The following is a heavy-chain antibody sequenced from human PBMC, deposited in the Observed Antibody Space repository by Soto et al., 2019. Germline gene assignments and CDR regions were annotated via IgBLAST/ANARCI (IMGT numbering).Heavy chain of an antibody. CDR3: ARAPRIAAAYYYYYGMDV. CDR1: GGAFSSYA. CDR2: IIPIFGTA. Sequence: SVKVSCKASGGAFSSYAISWVRQAPGQGLEWMGGIIPIFGTANYAQKFQGRVTITADESTSTAYMELSSLRSEDTAVYYCARAPRIAAAYYYYYGMDVWGQGTTVTVS. V-gene: IGHV1-69*13. D-gene: IGHD6-6*01. J-gene: IGHJ6*01.